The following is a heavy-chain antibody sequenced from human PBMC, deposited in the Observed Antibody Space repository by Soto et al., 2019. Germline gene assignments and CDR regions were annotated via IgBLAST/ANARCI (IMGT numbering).Heavy chain of an antibody. D-gene: IGHD2-2*01. CDR1: GFTFSSYG. CDR2: IWYDGSNK. CDR3: ASRVKYCSSTSCYWAGYYYGMDV. V-gene: IGHV3-33*01. J-gene: IGHJ6*02. Sequence: PGGSLRLSCAASGFTFSSYGMHWVRQAPGKGLEWVAVIWYDGSNKYYADSVKGRFTISRDNSKNTLYLQMNSLRAEDTAVYYCASRVKYCSSTSCYWAGYYYGMDVWGQGTKVTVSS.